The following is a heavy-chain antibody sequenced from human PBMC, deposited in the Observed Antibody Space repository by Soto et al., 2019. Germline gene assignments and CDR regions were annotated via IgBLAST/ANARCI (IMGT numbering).Heavy chain of an antibody. J-gene: IGHJ5*02. CDR2: ISGSGGST. D-gene: IGHD6-6*01. CDR1: GFPFSSYA. V-gene: IGHV3-23*01. CDR3: ARDPFEYSSSLGWFDP. Sequence: GGSLRLSCAASGFPFSSYAMSWVRQAPGKGLEWVSAISGSGGSTYYADSVKGRFTISRDNSKNTLYLQMNSLRAEDTAVYYCARDPFEYSSSLGWFDPWGQGTLVTVSS.